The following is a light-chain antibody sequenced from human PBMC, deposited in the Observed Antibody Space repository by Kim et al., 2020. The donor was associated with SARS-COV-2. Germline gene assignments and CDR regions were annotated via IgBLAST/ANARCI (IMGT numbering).Light chain of an antibody. V-gene: IGLV2-11*01. CDR2: DVS. J-gene: IGLJ2*01. CDR1: SSDVGGYNY. Sequence: QSALTQPRSVSGSPGQSVTISCTGTSSDVGGYNYVSWYQQPPGKVPKLLISDVSKRPSGVPNCFSGSKSGNTASLTISGLQAEDEADYYCCSYAGSYTHVVFGGGTQLTVL. CDR3: CSYAGSYTHVV.